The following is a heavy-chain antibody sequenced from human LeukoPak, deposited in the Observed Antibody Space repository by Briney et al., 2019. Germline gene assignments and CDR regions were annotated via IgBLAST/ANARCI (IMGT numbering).Heavy chain of an antibody. CDR1: GFTFSSHA. CDR3: AKVSYCGGDCHLGYFDY. J-gene: IGHJ4*02. V-gene: IGHV3-23*01. D-gene: IGHD2-21*01. Sequence: PGGSLRLSCAASGFTFSSHAMSWVRQAPGKGLEWVSAISGSGGSTYYADSVKGRSTISRDNSKNTLYLQMNSLRAEDTAVYYCAKVSYCGGDCHLGYFDYWGQGTLVTVSS. CDR2: ISGSGGST.